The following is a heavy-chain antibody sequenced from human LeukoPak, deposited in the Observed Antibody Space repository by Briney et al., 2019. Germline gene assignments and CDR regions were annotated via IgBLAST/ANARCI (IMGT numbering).Heavy chain of an antibody. CDR3: ARFRYGDYIDY. V-gene: IGHV4-59*08. CDR1: GGSISSYY. CDR2: IYYSGST. D-gene: IGHD4-17*01. J-gene: IGHJ4*02. Sequence: SETLSLTCTVSGGSISSYYWSWIRQPPGKELEWIGYIYYSGSTNYNPSLKSRVTISVDTSKNQFSLKLSSVTAADTAVYYCARFRYGDYIDYWGQGTLVTVSS.